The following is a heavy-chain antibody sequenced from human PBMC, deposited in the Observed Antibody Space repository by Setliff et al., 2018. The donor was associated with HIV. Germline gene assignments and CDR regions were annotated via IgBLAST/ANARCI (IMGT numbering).Heavy chain of an antibody. V-gene: IGHV4-39*01. Sequence: PSETLSLTCTVSGASISTTTYYWGWIRQPPGKGLEWIGSIHYTGNTYNTPSLKSRLTISVDASKNQISLKVTSVTAADTAVYFCARLWGGGTLVDSWGQGTLVTVSS. J-gene: IGHJ4*02. CDR2: IHYTGNT. D-gene: IGHD1-7*01. CDR3: ARLWGGGTLVDS. CDR1: GASISTTTYY.